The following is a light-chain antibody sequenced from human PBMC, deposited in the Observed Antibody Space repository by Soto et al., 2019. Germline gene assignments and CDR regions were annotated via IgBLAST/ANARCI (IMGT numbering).Light chain of an antibody. CDR2: DVS. V-gene: IGLV2-14*01. J-gene: IGLJ2*01. CDR1: SSDVGGYNY. Sequence: QSALTQPASVSGSPGQSITISCTGTSSDVGGYNYVSWYQQHPGKAPKLMIYDVSNRPSGFSNRFSGSKSGNTASLTISGLQAEHEADYYCSSYTSSSTRVFGGGTKLTVL. CDR3: SSYTSSSTRV.